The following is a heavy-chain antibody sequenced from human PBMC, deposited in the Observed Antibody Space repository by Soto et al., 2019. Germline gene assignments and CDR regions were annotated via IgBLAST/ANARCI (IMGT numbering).Heavy chain of an antibody. D-gene: IGHD3-10*01. CDR3: ARGGRRRGCYGMDV. CDR1: GYTFTRYD. J-gene: IGHJ6*02. Sequence: QVQLVQSGAEVKKPGASVKVSCKASGYTFTRYDINWVRQATGQGLEWMGWMNPNSGNTGYAQKLEGRVTRTRHTSISPAYMELRSLRSEDTAVYYCARGGRRRGCYGMDVWGQGTTVTVSS. CDR2: MNPNSGNT. V-gene: IGHV1-8*01.